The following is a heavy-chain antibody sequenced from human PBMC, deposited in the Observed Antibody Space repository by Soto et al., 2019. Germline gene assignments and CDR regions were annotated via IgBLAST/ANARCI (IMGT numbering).Heavy chain of an antibody. J-gene: IGHJ6*02. D-gene: IGHD6-6*01. CDR2: ISWDGGST. CDR1: GFTFYDYT. Sequence: PGGSLRLSCAASGFTFYDYTMHWVRQVPGRGLEWVSLISWDGGSTYYADSVKGRFTISRDNSKNSLYLQMHSLRTDDTALYYCAKDVIAARPYYYFGLDVWGQGTTVTVSS. V-gene: IGHV3-43*01. CDR3: AKDVIAARPYYYFGLDV.